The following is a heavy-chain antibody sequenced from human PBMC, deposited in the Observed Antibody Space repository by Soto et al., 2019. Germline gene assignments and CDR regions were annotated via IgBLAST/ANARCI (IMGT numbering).Heavy chain of an antibody. V-gene: IGHV4-39*01. CDR3: ARFRSAITGTNYYYYYYGMDV. CDR2: IYYSGST. D-gene: IGHD1-20*01. Sequence: SETLSLTCTVSGGSISSSSYYWGWIRQPPGKGLEWIGSIYYSGSTYYNPSLKSRVTISVDTSKNQFSLKLSSVTAADTAVYYCARFRSAITGTNYYYYYYGMDVWGQGTTVTVSS. CDR1: GGSISSSSYY. J-gene: IGHJ6*02.